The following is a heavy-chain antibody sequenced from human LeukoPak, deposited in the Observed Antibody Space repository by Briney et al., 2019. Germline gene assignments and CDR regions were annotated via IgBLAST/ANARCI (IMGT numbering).Heavy chain of an antibody. CDR1: GFTFTSYA. V-gene: IGHV3-23*01. Sequence: GGSLRLSCAASGFTFTSYAMSWIRQAPGKGLEWVSAISGGGENSYYADSVKGRFTISRDNSKNTLYLQMNSLRAEDTATYYCAKPRAMTTGVGRYFDLWGRGTLVTVSS. J-gene: IGHJ2*01. CDR2: ISGGGENS. CDR3: AKPRAMTTGVGRYFDL. D-gene: IGHD1-1*01.